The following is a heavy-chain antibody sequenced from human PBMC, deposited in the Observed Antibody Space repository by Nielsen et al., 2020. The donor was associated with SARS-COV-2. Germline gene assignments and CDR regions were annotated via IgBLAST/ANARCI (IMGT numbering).Heavy chain of an antibody. CDR2: IYWNDDK. CDR1: GGSISSYYW. CDR3: RVVIHPALHYFDY. V-gene: IGHV2-5*01. J-gene: IGHJ4*02. D-gene: IGHD3-22*01. Sequence: TLSLTCTVSGGSISSYYWSWIRQPPGEALEWLAHIYWNDDKRYSPSLKSRLTITKDTPKNQVVLTLTNMDPVDTATYYCRVVIHPALHYFDYWGQGTLVTVSS.